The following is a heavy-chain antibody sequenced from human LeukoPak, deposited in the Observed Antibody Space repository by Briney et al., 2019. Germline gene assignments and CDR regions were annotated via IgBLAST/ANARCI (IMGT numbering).Heavy chain of an antibody. D-gene: IGHD7-27*01. Sequence: SETLSLTCTVSGGSISSYYWSWIRQPPGKGLEWIGYISYSGNTNYNPSLKSRVTISADTSKNQFSLKMSSVTAADTAVYFCARLRNWAWDFDFWGQGTLVTVSS. CDR2: ISYSGNT. J-gene: IGHJ4*02. CDR1: GGSISSYY. CDR3: ARLRNWAWDFDF. V-gene: IGHV4-59*01.